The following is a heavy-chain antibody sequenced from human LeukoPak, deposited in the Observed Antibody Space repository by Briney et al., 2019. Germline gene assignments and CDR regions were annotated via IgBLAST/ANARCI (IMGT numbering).Heavy chain of an antibody. V-gene: IGHV1-2*02. J-gene: IGHJ4*02. CDR1: GYTFTGYY. CDR2: INPNSGGT. D-gene: IGHD6-19*01. CDR3: AAPSFPYSCGWRIDFFDY. Sequence: ASVKVSCKASGYTFTGYYMHWVRQAPGQGLEWMGWINPNSGGTNYAQKFQGRVTMTRDTSISTAYMELSRLRSDGTAVYYCAAPSFPYSCGWRIDFFDYWGQGTLVTVSS.